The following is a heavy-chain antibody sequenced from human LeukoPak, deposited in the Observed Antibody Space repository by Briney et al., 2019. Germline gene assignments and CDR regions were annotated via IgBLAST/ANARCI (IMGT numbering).Heavy chain of an antibody. CDR2: ISGNGGGT. CDR1: GLTFSSYG. D-gene: IGHD6-13*01. J-gene: IGHJ4*02. V-gene: IGHV3-23*01. CDR3: AKSFGYSRSWFDN. Sequence: PGGSLRLSCAASGLTFSSYGMSCVRQAPGKGLEWVSGISGNGGGTYYADSVKGRFTISRDNSRNTLYLQMNSLRVGDTAVYYCAKSFGYSRSWFDNWGQGTLVTVSS.